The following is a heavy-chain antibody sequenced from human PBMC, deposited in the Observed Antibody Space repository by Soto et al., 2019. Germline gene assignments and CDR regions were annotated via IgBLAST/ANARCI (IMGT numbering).Heavy chain of an antibody. J-gene: IGHJ4*02. CDR1: GGSFSGYY. Sequence: SSETLSLTCAVYGGSFSGYYWSWIRQPPGKGLEWIGEINHSGSTNYNPSLKSRVTISVDTSKNQFSLKLNSVTAADTAVYYCARGGRRDGYNYDYWGQGTLVTVSS. D-gene: IGHD5-12*01. CDR2: INHSGST. V-gene: IGHV4-34*01. CDR3: ARGGRRDGYNYDY.